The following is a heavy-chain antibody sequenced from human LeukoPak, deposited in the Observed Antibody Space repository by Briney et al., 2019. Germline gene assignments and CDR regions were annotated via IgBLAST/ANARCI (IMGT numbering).Heavy chain of an antibody. Sequence: GGSLRLSCAASGFTFSSYSMNWVRQAPGKGLEWVSSISSSSSYIYYADSVKGRFTISRDNAKNSLYLQMNSLRAEDTAVYYCARDRHVDTAMVSDYWGQGTLVSVSS. V-gene: IGHV3-21*01. CDR3: ARDRHVDTAMVSDY. CDR2: ISSSSSYI. CDR1: GFTFSSYS. D-gene: IGHD5-18*01. J-gene: IGHJ4*02.